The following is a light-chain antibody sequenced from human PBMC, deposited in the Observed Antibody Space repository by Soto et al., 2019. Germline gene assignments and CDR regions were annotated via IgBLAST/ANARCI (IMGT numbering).Light chain of an antibody. Sequence: DIQMTQSPSTLSASVGDRVTITCRASQSISSWLAWYQQKPGKAPKLLIYKASSLESGVPSRFSGSGSGTEFTLTISSLQPDDFATYYCQQYNSQETFGHGTKLEIK. CDR1: QSISSW. CDR2: KAS. CDR3: QQYNSQET. V-gene: IGKV1-5*03. J-gene: IGKJ2*01.